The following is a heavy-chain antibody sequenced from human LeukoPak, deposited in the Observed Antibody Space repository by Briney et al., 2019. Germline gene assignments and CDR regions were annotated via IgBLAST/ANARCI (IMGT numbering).Heavy chain of an antibody. J-gene: IGHJ4*02. CDR2: INSDGRIT. CDR3: ARGVDSAYSSDN. CDR1: GFTFSTYW. D-gene: IGHD3-16*01. V-gene: IGHV3-74*01. Sequence: GGSLRLSCAVSGFTFSTYWMHWVRQAPGKGLVWVSRINSDGRITNYADYVKCRFTISRDNAKNTLYLQMNSLRAEDTAVYYCARGVDSAYSSDNWGQRAQVSVSS.